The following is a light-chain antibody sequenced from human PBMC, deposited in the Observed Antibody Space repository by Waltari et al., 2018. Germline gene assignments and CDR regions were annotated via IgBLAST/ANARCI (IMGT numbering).Light chain of an antibody. CDR2: WVS. CDR3: QQYYSTRT. CDR1: QSVLYSSNNKNY. V-gene: IGKV4-1*01. J-gene: IGKJ1*01. Sequence: DIVMTQSPDSLAVSLGERATIHCKSSQSVLYSSNNKNYLAWYQQKPGQPPKLLIYWVSTRESGVPDRFSGSGSGTDFTLTISSLQAEDVAVYYCQQYYSTRTFGQGTKVEIK.